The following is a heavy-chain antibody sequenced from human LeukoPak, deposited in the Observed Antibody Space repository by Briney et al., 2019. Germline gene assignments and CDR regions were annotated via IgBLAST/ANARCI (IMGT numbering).Heavy chain of an antibody. J-gene: IGHJ6*03. V-gene: IGHV3-21*01. CDR1: GFTFSSYS. Sequence: GGSLRLSCAASGFTFSSYSMNWVRQAPGKGLEWVSSISSSSSYIYYADSVKGRFTISRDNAKNSLYLQMNSLRAEDTAVYYCARGRTIFGVVNYYYMDVWGKGTTVTVSS. D-gene: IGHD3-3*01. CDR2: ISSSSSYI. CDR3: ARGRTIFGVVNYYYMDV.